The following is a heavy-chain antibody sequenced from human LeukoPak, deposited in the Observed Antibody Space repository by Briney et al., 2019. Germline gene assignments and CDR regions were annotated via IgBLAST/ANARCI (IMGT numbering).Heavy chain of an antibody. V-gene: IGHV4-59*11. CDR1: GGSFSGHY. D-gene: IGHD1-26*01. CDR3: ARDIRVVGATLYFDF. Sequence: SDTLSLICTVSGGSFSGHYWSWIRQPPGKGLEWIGHIHYSGSTNYNAPLKSRVTMSVDTSKNHFSLNLSSVTAADTAVYYCARDIRVVGATLYFDFWGQGTLVTVSS. CDR2: IHYSGST. J-gene: IGHJ4*02.